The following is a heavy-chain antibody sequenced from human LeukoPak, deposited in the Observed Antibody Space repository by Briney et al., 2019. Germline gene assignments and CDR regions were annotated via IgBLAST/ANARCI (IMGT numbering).Heavy chain of an antibody. J-gene: IGHJ4*02. CDR3: VRDGGVSGYDLLDY. Sequence: GGSLRLPCAASGFTFSSYAMSWVRQAPGKGLEWVAHINQDGSEEHYMDSVKARFIISRDNAKNSLSLQMDSLRAEDTAVYYCVRDGGVSGYDLLDYWGQGTLVTVSS. D-gene: IGHD5-12*01. CDR1: GFTFSSYA. CDR2: INQDGSEE. V-gene: IGHV3-7*01.